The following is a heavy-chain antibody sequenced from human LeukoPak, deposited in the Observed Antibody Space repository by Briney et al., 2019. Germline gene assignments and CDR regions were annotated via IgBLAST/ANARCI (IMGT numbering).Heavy chain of an antibody. D-gene: IGHD2-2*01. Sequence: ASVKVSCKASGYTFTSYCMHWVRQAPGQGLEWMGIINPSGGSTSYAQKFQGRVTMTRDTSTSTVYMELSSLRSEDTAVYYCARDPSNCSSTSCRKRPRGYWFDPWGQGTLVTVSS. CDR1: GYTFTSYC. V-gene: IGHV1-46*01. CDR3: ARDPSNCSSTSCRKRPRGYWFDP. CDR2: INPSGGST. J-gene: IGHJ5*02.